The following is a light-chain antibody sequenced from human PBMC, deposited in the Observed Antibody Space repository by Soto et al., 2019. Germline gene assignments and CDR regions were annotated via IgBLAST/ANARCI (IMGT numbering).Light chain of an antibody. V-gene: IGKV3-20*01. CDR2: YAS. CDR3: QKYGVSPCK. J-gene: IGKJ1*01. Sequence: IVLTQSPGPLSLSPGETATLSCRADQSVSGNFLAWYQQKPGQAPRLLLSYASNRATGVPDRFSGLGAWTDFTRTIRRLANEDFEVYYCQKYGVSPCKFGPGNKLEVK. CDR1: QSVSGNF.